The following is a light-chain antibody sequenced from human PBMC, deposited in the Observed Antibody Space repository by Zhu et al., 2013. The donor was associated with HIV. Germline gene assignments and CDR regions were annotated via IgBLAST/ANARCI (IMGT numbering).Light chain of an antibody. CDR1: SGSVSTSYY. CDR3: ALYMRSDTWL. Sequence: QTVVTQEPSFSVSPGGTVTLTCGLSSGSVSTSYYPSWYQQTPGQAPRTLIYSTNTRSSGVPDRFSGSILGNKAALTITGAQADDESDYYCALYMRSDTWLFGGGTKLTVL. J-gene: IGLJ2*01. CDR2: STN. V-gene: IGLV8-61*01.